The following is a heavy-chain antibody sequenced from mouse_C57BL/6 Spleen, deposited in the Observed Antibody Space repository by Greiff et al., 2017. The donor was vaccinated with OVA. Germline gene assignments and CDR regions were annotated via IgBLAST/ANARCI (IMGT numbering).Heavy chain of an antibody. CDR3: TRDYYGSSHAWFAY. V-gene: IGHV1-15*01. J-gene: IGHJ3*01. Sequence: VQLQQSGAELVRPGASVTLSCKASGYTFTDYEMHWVKQTPVHGLEWIGAIDPETGGTAYNQKFKGKAILTADKSSSTAYMELRILTSEDSAVYYCTRDYYGSSHAWFAYWGQGTLVTVSA. CDR2: IDPETGGT. D-gene: IGHD1-1*01. CDR1: GYTFTDYE.